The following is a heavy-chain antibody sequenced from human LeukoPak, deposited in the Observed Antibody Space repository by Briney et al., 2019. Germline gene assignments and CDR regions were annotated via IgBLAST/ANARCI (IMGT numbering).Heavy chain of an antibody. CDR3: ARGGSSGWYPLEDYYGMDV. Sequence: SETLSLTCTVSGGSISSYYWSWIRQPPGKGLEWIGYIHYSGSTNYNPSLKSRVTISVDTSKNQFSLKLSSVTAADTAVYYCARGGSSGWYPLEDYYGMDVWGQGTTVTVSS. D-gene: IGHD6-19*01. CDR1: GGSISSYY. CDR2: IHYSGST. J-gene: IGHJ6*02. V-gene: IGHV4-59*01.